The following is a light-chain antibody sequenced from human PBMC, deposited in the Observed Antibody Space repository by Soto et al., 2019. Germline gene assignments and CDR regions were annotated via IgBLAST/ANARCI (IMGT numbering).Light chain of an antibody. CDR1: QGITSY. CDR2: TAS. V-gene: IGKV1-27*01. J-gene: IGKJ3*01. Sequence: DIQLTQSPCSLSASVGDRVTSTCRVRQGITSYLNWYRQKAGKVPKFLIYTASNLQSGVPSRFSGSGSGTDFTLIFSSLQPEDVATYYGQRTNNAPPVTLGPGTKVDIK. CDR3: QRTNNAPPVT.